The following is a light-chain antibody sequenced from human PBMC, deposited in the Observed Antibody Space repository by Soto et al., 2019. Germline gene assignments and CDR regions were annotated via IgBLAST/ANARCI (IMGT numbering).Light chain of an antibody. CDR1: PNAYSAY. Sequence: EIVVTQSPGTLSLSPGERATLSCRASPNAYSAYLAWYQQKPGQAPRLVIYDASMRATGIPARFSGSGCGTDFTLTISSIEPEDVAVYYCQQQNNWQAATFGGGTKVDIK. J-gene: IGKJ4*01. V-gene: IGKV3D-20*02. CDR2: DAS. CDR3: QQQNNWQAAT.